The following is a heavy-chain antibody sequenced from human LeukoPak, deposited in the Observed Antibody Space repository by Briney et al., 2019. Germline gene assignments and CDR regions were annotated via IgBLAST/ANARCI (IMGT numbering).Heavy chain of an antibody. J-gene: IGHJ4*02. Sequence: PGGSLRLSCAASGFTFDDYAMHWVRQAPGKGLEWVSGISWSSGSIGYADSVKGRFTISRDNAKNSLYLQMNSLRAEDTALYYCAKDSEWELLYYFDYWGQGTLVTVSS. CDR2: ISWSSGSI. D-gene: IGHD1-26*01. V-gene: IGHV3-9*01. CDR3: AKDSEWELLYYFDY. CDR1: GFTFDDYA.